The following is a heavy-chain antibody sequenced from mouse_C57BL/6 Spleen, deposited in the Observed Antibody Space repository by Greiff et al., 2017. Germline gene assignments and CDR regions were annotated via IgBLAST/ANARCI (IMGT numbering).Heavy chain of an antibody. CDR1: VYTFTEYT. CDR2: FYPGSGSI. D-gene: IGHD2-1*01. J-gene: IGHJ3*01. CDR3: ARHEEGGNYLAWFAY. V-gene: IGHV1-62-2*01. Sequence: QVQLQQSGAELVKPGASVKLSCKASVYTFTEYTIHFLNQRSVQCLECIGWFYPGSGSIKYNEKFKDKATLTADKSSSTVYMELSRLTSEDSAVYLCARHEEGGNYLAWFAYWGQGTLVTVSA.